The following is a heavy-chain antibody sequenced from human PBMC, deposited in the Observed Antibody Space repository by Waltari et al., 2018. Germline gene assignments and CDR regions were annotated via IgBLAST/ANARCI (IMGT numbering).Heavy chain of an antibody. CDR2: IYPSGGT. Sequence: QVQLQESGPGLVKPSETLSLTCAVSGYSISSGYYWGWIRQPPGKGLEWIGSIYPSGGTYSNPSLKSRFTIAVDTSKTQFSLKLSSVTAADTAVYYCARTIAALTFDYWGQGTLVTVSS. D-gene: IGHD6-13*01. CDR1: GYSISSGYY. J-gene: IGHJ4*02. V-gene: IGHV4-38-2*01. CDR3: ARTIAALTFDY.